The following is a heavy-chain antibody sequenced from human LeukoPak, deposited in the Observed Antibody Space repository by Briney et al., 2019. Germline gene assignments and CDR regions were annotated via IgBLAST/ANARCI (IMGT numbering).Heavy chain of an antibody. CDR3: ARSGVPAAMSWFDP. J-gene: IGHJ5*02. CDR1: GDSISGYY. V-gene: IGHV4-59*01. CDR2: IHSSGTT. Sequence: NASETLSLTCTVSGDSISGYYWSWIRQPPGKGLEWIAFIHSSGTTNYNPSLKSRVSISVDTSNNQFSLNVNSVTAADTAVYYCARSGVPAAMSWFDPWGQGTLVTVSS. D-gene: IGHD2-2*01.